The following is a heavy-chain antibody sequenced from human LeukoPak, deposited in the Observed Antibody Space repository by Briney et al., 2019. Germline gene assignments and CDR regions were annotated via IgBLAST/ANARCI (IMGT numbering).Heavy chain of an antibody. D-gene: IGHD6-19*01. CDR3: ARRVAASGEFDY. J-gene: IGHJ4*02. V-gene: IGHV4-59*01. CDR1: GGSISSYY. CDR2: IYYSGNT. Sequence: PSETLSLTCTVSGGSISSYYWSWIRQPPGQGLEWIGYIYYSGNTKYSPSLKSRVSISVDTSKNQFSLKLRSVTAADTAVYYCARRVAASGEFDYWGQGTLVTVSS.